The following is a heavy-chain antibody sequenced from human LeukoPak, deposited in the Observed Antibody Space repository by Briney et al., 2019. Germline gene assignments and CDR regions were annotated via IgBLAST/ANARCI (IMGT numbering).Heavy chain of an antibody. D-gene: IGHD3-10*01. CDR3: ARERYYYGSGSLLDY. CDR2: INSDGSGT. J-gene: IGHJ4*02. V-gene: IGHV3-74*01. CDR1: GFTFSSYW. Sequence: GGSLRLSCAASGFTFSSYWMHWVRQAPGKGLVWVSRINSDGSGTSYADSVKGRFTISRDNAKNTLYLQMNSLRAEDTAVYYCARERYYYGSGSLLDYWAREPWSPSPQ.